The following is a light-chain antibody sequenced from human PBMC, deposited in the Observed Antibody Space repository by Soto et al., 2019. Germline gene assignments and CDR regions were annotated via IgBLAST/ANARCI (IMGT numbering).Light chain of an antibody. J-gene: IGLJ1*01. Sequence: LTQPASVSGSPGQSITISCTGTSSDVGSYNYVSWYQHHPGKAPRLMIYASSNRPSGVSHRFSGSRPGNTASLTISGLQAEDEADYYCSSYTSGSTLYVFGTGTKVTVL. V-gene: IGLV2-14*01. CDR2: ASS. CDR1: SSDVGSYNY. CDR3: SSYTSGSTLYV.